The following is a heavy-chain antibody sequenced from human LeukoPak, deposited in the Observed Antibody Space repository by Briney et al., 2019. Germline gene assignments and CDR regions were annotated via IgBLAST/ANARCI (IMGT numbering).Heavy chain of an antibody. Sequence: GGSLRLSCAASGFTFSSYAMSWVRQAPGKGLEWVSAISGSGGSTYYADSVKGRFTISRDNAKNSLYLQMNSLRAEDTAVYYCARGALLGGTKDYWGQGTLVTVSS. CDR1: GFTFSSYA. CDR2: ISGSGGST. D-gene: IGHD1-7*01. CDR3: ARGALLGGTKDY. J-gene: IGHJ4*02. V-gene: IGHV3-23*01.